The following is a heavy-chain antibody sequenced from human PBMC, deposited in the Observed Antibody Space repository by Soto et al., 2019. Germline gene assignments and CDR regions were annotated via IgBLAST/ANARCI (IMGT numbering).Heavy chain of an antibody. CDR1: GFTPGEYA. D-gene: IGHD2-2*01. Sequence: GGSLRLSCTTSGFTPGEYALTWVRQAPARGLGWVAFIRSRPAGGTPEYAASVKGRFTMSRDDSKSVAYLQMNSLKTDDTGMYYCARIGPEAAMRWFFDYWGQGTPVTVSS. V-gene: IGHV3-49*04. CDR2: IRSRPAGGTP. J-gene: IGHJ4*02. CDR3: ARIGPEAAMRWFFDY.